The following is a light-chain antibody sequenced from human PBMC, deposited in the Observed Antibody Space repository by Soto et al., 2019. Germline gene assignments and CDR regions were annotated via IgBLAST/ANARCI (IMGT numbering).Light chain of an antibody. CDR3: QQYYILPWT. V-gene: IGKV4-1*01. Sequence: DIVMTQSPDSLAVSLGERATINCKSSPSVLYSSNNKNYLSWYQQKPGQPPKLLIYWASTRESGVPDRFSGSGSGTDFHLTISNLQAEDVAVYYCQQYYILPWTFVQGTKVEIK. CDR2: WAS. CDR1: PSVLYSSNNKNY. J-gene: IGKJ1*01.